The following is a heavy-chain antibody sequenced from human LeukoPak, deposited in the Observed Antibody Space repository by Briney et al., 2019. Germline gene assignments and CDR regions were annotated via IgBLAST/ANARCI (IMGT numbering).Heavy chain of an antibody. CDR2: ISSSSTYM. D-gene: IGHD3-10*01. CDR3: ARRNLRSGSSPGFDP. V-gene: IGHV3-21*01. CDR1: GFTFSDYI. J-gene: IGHJ5*02. Sequence: PGGSLRLSCAASGFTFSDYIMNWVRQAPGEGLEWVSSISSSSTYMYYADSVKGRFTISRDNAKNSLYLQMNSLRAEDTAVYYCARRNLRSGSSPGFDPWGQGTLVTVSS.